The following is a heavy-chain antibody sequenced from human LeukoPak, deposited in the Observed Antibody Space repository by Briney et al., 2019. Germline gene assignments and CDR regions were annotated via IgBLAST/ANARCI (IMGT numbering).Heavy chain of an antibody. CDR3: ARHLRLWQNWFDP. V-gene: IGHV5-51*01. J-gene: IGHJ5*02. Sequence: GESLKISCKGSGYSFTNYWIGWVRRMPGKGPERMGIIYPGDSDTRYSPSFQGQVTISADKSISTAYLQWSSLKASDTAMYYCARHLRLWQNWFDPWGQGTLVTVSS. D-gene: IGHD5-18*01. CDR1: GYSFTNYW. CDR2: IYPGDSDT.